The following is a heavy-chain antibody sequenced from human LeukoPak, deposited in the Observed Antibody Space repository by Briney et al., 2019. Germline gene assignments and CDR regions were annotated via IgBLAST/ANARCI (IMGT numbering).Heavy chain of an antibody. D-gene: IGHD5-18*01. V-gene: IGHV3-7*05. CDR3: ARVGHSYGQGTFDY. Sequence: QTGGSLRLSCVASGFTFSSYWMTWVRQAPGKGPEWVANIKVDGSEKYYVDSVKGRFTISRDNSKNTLSLQMNSLRAEDTAVYYCARVGHSYGQGTFDYWGQGTLVTVSS. CDR2: IKVDGSEK. J-gene: IGHJ4*02. CDR1: GFTFSSYW.